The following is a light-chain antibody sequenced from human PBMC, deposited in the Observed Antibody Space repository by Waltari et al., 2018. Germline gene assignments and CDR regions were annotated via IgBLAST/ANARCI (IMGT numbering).Light chain of an antibody. CDR2: QDS. V-gene: IGLV3-1*01. Sequence: WCQQQTCQPPVLLIYQDSMRPSGIPERVSGSNSGNAATLTISGTQAMDEADYYCQAWDSSTAYVFVTGTKVTVL. CDR3: QAWDSSTAYV. J-gene: IGLJ1*01.